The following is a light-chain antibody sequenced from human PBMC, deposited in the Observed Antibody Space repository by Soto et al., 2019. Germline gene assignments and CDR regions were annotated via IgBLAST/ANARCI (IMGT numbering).Light chain of an antibody. Sequence: QSALTQPPSASGSTGQSVTLSCTGTSSDVGGYNYVSWYQQHPGKAPKLMICEVSKRPSGVPDRFSGSKSGNTASLTVSGLQAEDEADYYCSSYAGSNNFVFRTGNKLTVL. CDR3: SSYAGSNNFV. J-gene: IGLJ1*01. V-gene: IGLV2-8*01. CDR1: SSDVGGYNY. CDR2: EVS.